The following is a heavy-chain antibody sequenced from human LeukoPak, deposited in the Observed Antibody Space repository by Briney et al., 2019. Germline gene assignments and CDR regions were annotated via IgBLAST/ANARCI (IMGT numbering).Heavy chain of an antibody. CDR1: GFTFSSYS. V-gene: IGHV3-21*01. D-gene: IGHD3-10*01. CDR2: ISSSSSYI. CDR3: ARDLWFGELPFDY. J-gene: IGHJ4*02. Sequence: PGGSLRLSCAASGFTFSSYSMNWVRQAPGKGLEWVSSISSSSSYIYYTDSVKGRFTISRDNAKNSLYLQMNSLRAEDTAVYYCARDLWFGELPFDYWGQGTLVTVSS.